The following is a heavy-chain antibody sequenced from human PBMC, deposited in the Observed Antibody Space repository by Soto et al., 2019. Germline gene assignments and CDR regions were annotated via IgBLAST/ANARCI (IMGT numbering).Heavy chain of an antibody. D-gene: IGHD2-2*01. J-gene: IGHJ4*02. CDR3: VRGTSTSPDY. CDR1: GFTCSSYG. CDR2: VWYDGTNK. V-gene: IGHV3-33*01. Sequence: QVALVESGGGVVQPGRSLRLSCAASGFTCSSYGMHWVRQAPGKGLEWVAVVWYDGTNKNYADSVKGRFTISRDNSKNTLYLQMNSLRAEDTAVYYCVRGTSTSPDYWGQGTLVTVSS.